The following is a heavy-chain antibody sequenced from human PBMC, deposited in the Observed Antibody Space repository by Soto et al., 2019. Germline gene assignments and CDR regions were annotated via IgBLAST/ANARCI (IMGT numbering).Heavy chain of an antibody. D-gene: IGHD1-26*01. CDR1: GXSFSNYA. V-gene: IGHV3-33*01. CDR3: TRDPYGGSRYYFDS. CDR2: IWYDGSNK. Sequence: GSLRLSCAASGXSFSNYAMHWVRQAPGKGLEWVAVIWYDGSNKYYADSVKGRFTISKDNSQNTLYLQMNSLRAEDTAVYYCTRDPYGGSRYYFDSWGQGTLGTVS. J-gene: IGHJ4*02.